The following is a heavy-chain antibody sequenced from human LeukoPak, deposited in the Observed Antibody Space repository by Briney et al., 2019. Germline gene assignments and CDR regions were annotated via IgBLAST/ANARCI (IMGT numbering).Heavy chain of an antibody. Sequence: SETLSLTCAVYGGSFSGYYWSWIRRPPGKGLEWIGEINHSGSTNYNPSLKSRVTISVDTSKNQFSLKLSSVTAADTAVYYCARPRYSSSRCLDYWGQGTLVTVSS. V-gene: IGHV4-34*01. CDR2: INHSGST. CDR3: ARPRYSSSRCLDY. J-gene: IGHJ4*02. D-gene: IGHD6-6*01. CDR1: GGSFSGYY.